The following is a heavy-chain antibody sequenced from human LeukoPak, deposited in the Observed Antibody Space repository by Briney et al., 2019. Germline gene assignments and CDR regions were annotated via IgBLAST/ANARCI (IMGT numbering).Heavy chain of an antibody. CDR3: AHRNTAMVRVDY. Sequence: GGSLRLSCAASGFTFRNASMSWVRQAPGKGLEWVGRIKSKTDGGTTDYAAPVKGRFIISRDDSKNTLYLQMNSLKTEDTAVYFCAHRNTAMVRVDYWGQGTLVTVSS. CDR2: IKSKTDGGTT. CDR1: GFTFRNAS. V-gene: IGHV3-15*01. J-gene: IGHJ4*02. D-gene: IGHD5-18*01.